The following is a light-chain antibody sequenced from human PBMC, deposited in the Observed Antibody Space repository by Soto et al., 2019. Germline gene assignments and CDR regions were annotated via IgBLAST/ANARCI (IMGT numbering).Light chain of an antibody. V-gene: IGLV7-46*01. CDR1: TGAVTSGHY. Sequence: QTVVTQEPSLTVSPGGTVTLTCGSSTGAVTSGHYPYWFQQKPGQAPRTLISDTSNKHSWTPARFSGSLLGGKAALTLSGAQPEDEAEYYCLLSYSGPRVFGGGTKLTV. CDR2: DTS. CDR3: LLSYSGPRV. J-gene: IGLJ2*01.